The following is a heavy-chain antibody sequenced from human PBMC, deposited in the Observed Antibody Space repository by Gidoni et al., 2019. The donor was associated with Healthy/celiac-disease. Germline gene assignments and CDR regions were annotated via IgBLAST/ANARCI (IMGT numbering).Heavy chain of an antibody. D-gene: IGHD3-10*01. J-gene: IGHJ5*02. CDR1: GGSISRGGYY. V-gene: IGHV4-31*03. CDR3: ARRVTMVRGVIITNWFDP. Sequence: QVQLQESGPGLVKPSQTLSLTCTVSGGSISRGGYYWSWIRQHPGKGLEWIGYIYYSGSTYYNPSLKSRVTISVDTSKNQFSLKLSSVTAADTAVYYCARRVTMVRGVIITNWFDPWGQGTLVTVSS. CDR2: IYYSGST.